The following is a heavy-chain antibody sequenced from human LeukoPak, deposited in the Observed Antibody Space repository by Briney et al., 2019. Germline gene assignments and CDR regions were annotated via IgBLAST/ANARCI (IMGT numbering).Heavy chain of an antibody. CDR3: ARATDYYYYYMDV. Sequence: ASVKVSCKASGYSFTGYYMHWVRQAPGQRLEWMGWINPNSGGTNYAQKFQGRVTMTRDTSISTAYMELSRLRSDDTAVYYCARATDYYYYYMDVWGKGTTVTISS. CDR2: INPNSGGT. CDR1: GYSFTGYY. J-gene: IGHJ6*03. V-gene: IGHV1-2*02.